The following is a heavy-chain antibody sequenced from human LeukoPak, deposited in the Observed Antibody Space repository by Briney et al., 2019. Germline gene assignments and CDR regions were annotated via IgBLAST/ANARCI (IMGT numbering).Heavy chain of an antibody. D-gene: IGHD3-10*01. V-gene: IGHV3-23*01. CDR2: ISGSGGST. Sequence: PGGSLRLSCAASAFTFSSYAMSWVRQAPGKGLEWVSAISGSGGSTYYADSVKGRFTISRDNSKNTLYLQMNSLRAEDTAVYYCAKDPEYYGSGSDNWFDPWGQGTLVTVSS. CDR1: AFTFSSYA. J-gene: IGHJ5*02. CDR3: AKDPEYYGSGSDNWFDP.